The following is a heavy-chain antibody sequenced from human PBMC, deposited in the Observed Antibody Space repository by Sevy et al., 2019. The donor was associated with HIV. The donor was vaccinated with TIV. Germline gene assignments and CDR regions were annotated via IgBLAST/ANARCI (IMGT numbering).Heavy chain of an antibody. Sequence: GGSLRLSCAASGFAFTNYYAMHWVRQAPGKGLEWVSLISYDGSDKYYADSVKGRFTISRDNFKNTLYLQMNSLTTEXXXVYYCARPRANYVDHYFFYAMDVWGQGTTVTVSS. CDR1: GFAFTNYYA. CDR3: ARPRANYVDHYFFYAMDV. J-gene: IGHJ6*02. D-gene: IGHD4-17*01. CDR2: ISYDGSDK. V-gene: IGHV3-30-3*01.